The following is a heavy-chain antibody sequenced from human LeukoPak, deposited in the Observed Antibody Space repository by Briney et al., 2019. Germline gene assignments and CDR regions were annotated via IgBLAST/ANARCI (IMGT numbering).Heavy chain of an antibody. V-gene: IGHV3-21*01. CDR1: GFTFSSYS. J-gene: IGHJ4*02. CDR3: ARGIPVSGLVDY. CDR2: ISSSTTYI. D-gene: IGHD6-19*01. Sequence: PGGSLRLSCAASGFTFSSYSMNWVRQAPGKGLEWVSSISSSTTYIYYADSVKGRFTVSRDNAKNSLSLQMNSLRTEDTAVYYCARGIPVSGLVDYWGRGTLVTVSS.